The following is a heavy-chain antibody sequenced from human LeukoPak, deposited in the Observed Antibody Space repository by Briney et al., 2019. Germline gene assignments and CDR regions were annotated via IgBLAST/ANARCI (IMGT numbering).Heavy chain of an antibody. J-gene: IGHJ5*02. CDR3: ARDSDDILTGYSPNWFDP. Sequence: GGSLRLSCAASGFTFSSYSMNWVRQAPGKGLEWVSSISSSGSYIYYADSVKGRFTISRDNAKNSLYLQMNSLRAEDTAVYYCARDSDDILTGYSPNWFDPWGQGTLVTVSS. D-gene: IGHD3-9*01. CDR2: ISSSGSYI. V-gene: IGHV3-21*01. CDR1: GFTFSSYS.